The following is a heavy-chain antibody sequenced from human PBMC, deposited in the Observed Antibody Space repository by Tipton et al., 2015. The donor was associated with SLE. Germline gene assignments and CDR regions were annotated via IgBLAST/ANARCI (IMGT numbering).Heavy chain of an antibody. CDR2: LYAGGST. V-gene: IGHV4-39*02. CDR3: ARIYTNFHTTTFDS. Sequence: TLSLTCSVSGVSISTSRYYWGWIRQSPGQGLEWVGSLYAGGSTYFHPSLKSRASKSADASKNHFSLKLNSVTAADTAVYYCARIYTNFHTTTFDSWGQGTLVTVSS. CDR1: GVSISTSRYY. J-gene: IGHJ4*02. D-gene: IGHD4-11*01.